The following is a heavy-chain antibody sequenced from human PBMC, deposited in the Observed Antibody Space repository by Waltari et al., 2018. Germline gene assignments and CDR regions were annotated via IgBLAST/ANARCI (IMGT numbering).Heavy chain of an antibody. CDR2: IIPIFSTA. CDR3: ARGRFRNAYHYYYMDV. CDR1: GYTFTSYG. Sequence: VQLVQSGAEVKKPGASVKVSCKASGYTFTSYGLTWVRQAPGQGLEWMGWIIPIFSTANYAQKFQGRVTITTDESTSTAYMELSSLRSEDTAVYYCARGRFRNAYHYYYMDVWGKGTTVTVSS. J-gene: IGHJ6*03. V-gene: IGHV1-69*05.